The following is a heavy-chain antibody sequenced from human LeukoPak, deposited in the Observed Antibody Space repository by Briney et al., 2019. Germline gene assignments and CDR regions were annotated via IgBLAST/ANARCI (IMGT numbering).Heavy chain of an antibody. CDR3: VGEGILEPDATEGFDA. CDR1: GFIFSRYS. CDR2: LGGTSRSI. Sequence: GGSLRLSCATSGFIFSRYSMNWVRQVPGKGLEWGSSLGGTSRSIYHADSVKGRFTISRDNAKNSLFLQMNSVRGQDTAAYYCVGEGILEPDATEGFDAWGQGTLVTVSS. V-gene: IGHV3-21*06. J-gene: IGHJ5*02. D-gene: IGHD2-2*01.